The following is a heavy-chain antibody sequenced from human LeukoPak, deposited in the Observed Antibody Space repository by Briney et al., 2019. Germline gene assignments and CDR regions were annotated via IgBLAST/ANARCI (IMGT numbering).Heavy chain of an antibody. V-gene: IGHV1-18*01. Sequence: ASVKVSCKASGYTFTSYGISWVRQAPGQGLEWMGWISAYNGNTNYAQKLLGRVTMTTDTSTNIAYMELRSLRSDDTAVYYCARTYFDSSQPRTFDYWGQGTLVTVSS. D-gene: IGHD3-22*01. CDR3: ARTYFDSSQPRTFDY. CDR2: ISAYNGNT. CDR1: GYTFTSYG. J-gene: IGHJ4*02.